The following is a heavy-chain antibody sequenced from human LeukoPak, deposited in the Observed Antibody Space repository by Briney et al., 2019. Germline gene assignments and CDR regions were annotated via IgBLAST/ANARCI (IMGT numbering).Heavy chain of an antibody. D-gene: IGHD3-10*01. V-gene: IGHV3-48*03. Sequence: PGGSLRLSCAASGFTFSSYEMNWVRQAPGKGLEWVSYISSSGSTIYYADSVKGRFTISRDNAKNSLYLQMNSLRAEDTAVYYCAREKIYYYGSGSSSMFDPWGQGTLVTVSS. CDR3: AREKIYYYGSGSSSMFDP. CDR2: ISSSGSTI. J-gene: IGHJ5*02. CDR1: GFTFSSYE.